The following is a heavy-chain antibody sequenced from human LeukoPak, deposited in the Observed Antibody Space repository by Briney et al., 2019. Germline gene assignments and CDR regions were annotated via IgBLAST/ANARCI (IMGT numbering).Heavy chain of an antibody. D-gene: IGHD1-1*01. CDR1: GYNFISQN. CDR2: INPYSEKT. Sequence: ASVTVSFKASGYNFISQNISWVRQAPGQGLEWMGRINPYSEKTDYGQKVQGRVSMTTDTSTSTAYMELRSLRSDDTAMYYCARGGGTGRWDFDLWGRGTLVTVSS. V-gene: IGHV1-18*01. J-gene: IGHJ2*01. CDR3: ARGGGTGRWDFDL.